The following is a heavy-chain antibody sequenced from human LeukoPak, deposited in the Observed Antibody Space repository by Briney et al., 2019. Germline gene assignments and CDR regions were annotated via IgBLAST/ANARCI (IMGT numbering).Heavy chain of an antibody. D-gene: IGHD3-3*01. J-gene: IGHJ4*02. Sequence: TLSLTCAVSGVSISSGGYSWSWIRQPPGKGLEWIGYVYHSGSTYYNPSLKSRVTISVDTSKNQFSLKLSSVTAADTAVYYCAKSSAYYDPGYFDYWGQGTLVTVSS. CDR2: VYHSGST. CDR1: GVSISSGGYS. CDR3: AKSSAYYDPGYFDY. V-gene: IGHV4-30-2*02.